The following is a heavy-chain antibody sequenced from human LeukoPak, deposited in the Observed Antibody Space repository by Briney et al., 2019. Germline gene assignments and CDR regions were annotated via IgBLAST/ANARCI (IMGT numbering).Heavy chain of an antibody. J-gene: IGHJ4*02. V-gene: IGHV3-48*01. CDR2: ITSSSSSI. D-gene: IGHD2/OR15-2a*01. Sequence: SLGSLRLSCAAPGVTFNTYSMNSVRQAPGKGLEWVSSITSSSSSIYYADSVKGRFTISRDNAKNSLYLQMNSLRAEDTAVYYCARDNMGFDYWGQGTLVTVYS. CDR3: ARDNMGFDY. CDR1: GVTFNTYS.